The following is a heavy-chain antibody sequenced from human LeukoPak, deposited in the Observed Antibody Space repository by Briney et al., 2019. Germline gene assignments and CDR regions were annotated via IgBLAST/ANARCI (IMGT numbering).Heavy chain of an antibody. CDR1: GFTFSTYT. CDR3: AKVVGATTFDY. D-gene: IGHD1-26*01. CDR2: ISGSGGST. V-gene: IGHV3-23*01. Sequence: GGSLRLSCAASGFTFSTYTMNWVRQAPGKGLEWVSAISGSGGSTYYADSVKGRFTISRDNSKNTLYLQMNSLRAEDTAVYYCAKVVGATTFDYWGQGTLVTVSS. J-gene: IGHJ4*02.